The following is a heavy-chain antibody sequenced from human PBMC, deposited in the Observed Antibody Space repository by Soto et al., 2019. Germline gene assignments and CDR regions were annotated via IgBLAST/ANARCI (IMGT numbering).Heavy chain of an antibody. D-gene: IGHD2-2*01. V-gene: IGHV4-34*01. CDR3: ARAIVVVPAAHLHWFDP. Sequence: PSETLSLTCAVYGGSFSGYYWSWIRQPPGKGLEWIGEINHSGSTNYNPSLKSRVTISVDTSKNQFSLKLSSVTAADTAVYYCARAIVVVPAAHLHWFDPWGQGTLVTVSS. CDR1: GGSFSGYY. CDR2: INHSGST. J-gene: IGHJ5*02.